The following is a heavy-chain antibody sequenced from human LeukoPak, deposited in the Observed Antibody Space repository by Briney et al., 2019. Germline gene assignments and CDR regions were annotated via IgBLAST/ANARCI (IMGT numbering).Heavy chain of an antibody. V-gene: IGHV3-74*01. CDR2: INNDESDT. D-gene: IGHD4-17*01. CDR1: GFTLGNYW. Sequence: GGSLRLSCTASGFTLGNYWMHWFRQAPGKGLMWVSHINNDESDTKYADSVKGRFTISRDNARSTLYLQMNSLRADDTAVYYCARGPYGDYDSYYGADVWGQGTTVTVS. J-gene: IGHJ6*02. CDR3: ARGPYGDYDSYYGADV.